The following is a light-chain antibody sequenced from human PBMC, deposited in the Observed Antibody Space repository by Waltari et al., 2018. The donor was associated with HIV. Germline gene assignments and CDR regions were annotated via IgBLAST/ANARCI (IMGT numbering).Light chain of an antibody. CDR1: QSLLYSNGYNY. CDR2: LGS. V-gene: IGKV2-28*01. Sequence: EIVMTQSPLSLPVTPGEPASISCTSSQSLLYSNGYNYLDWYLQKPGQSPQLLIYLGSNRASGVPDRFSGSGSGTDFTLKISRVEAEDVGVYYCMQALQSPPYTFGQGTKLEIK. J-gene: IGKJ2*01. CDR3: MQALQSPPYT.